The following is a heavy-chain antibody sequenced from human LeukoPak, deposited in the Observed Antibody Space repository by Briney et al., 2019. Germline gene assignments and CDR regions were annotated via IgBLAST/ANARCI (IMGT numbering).Heavy chain of an antibody. CDR2: ISGSGGGK. V-gene: IGHV3-23*01. J-gene: IGHJ4*02. Sequence: PTGGSLRLSCAASGFTFSTYAVNWVRQAPGKGLEWVSGISGSGGGKFYADSVKGRFIISRDKSKGTLYLQMNSLKAEDAAVYYCAKDNADYPIYYFDSWGQGTLVTVSS. CDR1: GFTFSTYA. D-gene: IGHD3-16*01. CDR3: AKDNADYPIYYFDS.